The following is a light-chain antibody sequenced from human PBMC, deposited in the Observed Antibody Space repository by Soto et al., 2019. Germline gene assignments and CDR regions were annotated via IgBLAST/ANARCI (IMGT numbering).Light chain of an antibody. CDR3: CSYTSSATPCV. J-gene: IGLJ1*01. V-gene: IGLV2-11*01. CDR2: NVN. Sequence: QSVLIQPPSVSGSPGQSVTISCTGTSSDVGSYDYVSWYQQHPGTVPKPMIYNVNTQPSGVPDRFSGSKSGNTASMTISGLQAEDEADYSCCSYTSSATPCVSGTG. CDR1: SSDVGSYDY.